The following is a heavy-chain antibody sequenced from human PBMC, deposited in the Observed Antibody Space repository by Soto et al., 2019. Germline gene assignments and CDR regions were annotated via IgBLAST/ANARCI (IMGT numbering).Heavy chain of an antibody. J-gene: IGHJ6*02. CDR3: AKFVEMATINQFPDYYYYYGMDV. CDR2: ISGSGGST. CDR1: GFTFSSYA. V-gene: IGHV3-23*01. D-gene: IGHD5-12*01. Sequence: GGSLRLSCAASGFTFSSYAMSWVRQAPGKGLEWVSAISGSGGSTYYADSVKGRFTISRDNSKNTLYLQMNSLRAEDTAVYYCAKFVEMATINQFPDYYYYYGMDVWGQGTTVTVSS.